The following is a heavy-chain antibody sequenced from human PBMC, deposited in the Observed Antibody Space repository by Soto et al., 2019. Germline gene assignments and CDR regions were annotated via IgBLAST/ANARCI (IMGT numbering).Heavy chain of an antibody. V-gene: IGHV1-2*04. CDR1: GYTFTGYY. J-gene: IGHJ6*02. CDR2: INPNSGGT. D-gene: IGHD3-3*01. CDR3: ARSYYDFWSGYYDGMDV. Sequence: ASVKVSCKASGYTFTGYYMHWVRQAPGQGLEWMGWINPNSGGTNYAQKFQGWVTMTRDTSISTAYMELSRLRSDDTAVYYCARSYYDFWSGYYDGMDVWGQGTTVTVSS.